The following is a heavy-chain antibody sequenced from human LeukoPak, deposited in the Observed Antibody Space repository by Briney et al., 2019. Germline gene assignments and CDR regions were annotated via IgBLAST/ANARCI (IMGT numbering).Heavy chain of an antibody. CDR2: IKKDGSEK. V-gene: IGHV3-7*01. Sequence: PGGSLRLSCAASGFTFSNYWMSWVRQAPGKGLEWVANIKKDGSEKHYVDSVKGRFTISRDNAKNSLYLQMSGLRAEDTAVFYCARYYYGSGTSFDPGGQGTLVTVSS. J-gene: IGHJ5*02. D-gene: IGHD3-10*01. CDR1: GFTFSNYW. CDR3: ARYYYGSGTSFDP.